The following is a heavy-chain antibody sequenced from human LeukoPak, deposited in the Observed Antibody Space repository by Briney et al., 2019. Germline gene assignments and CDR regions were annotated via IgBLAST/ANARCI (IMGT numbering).Heavy chain of an antibody. CDR3: AKATFEDDYYGSGSYYLY. J-gene: IGHJ4*02. CDR1: GFTFSSYA. CDR2: ISGSGGST. Sequence: GGSLRLSCAASGFTFSSYAMSCVRQARGKGLEWVSAISGSGGSTYYADSVKGRFTISRDNAKNTLYLQMNSLRAEDTAVYYCAKATFEDDYYGSGSYYLYWGQGTLVTVSS. V-gene: IGHV3-23*01. D-gene: IGHD3-10*01.